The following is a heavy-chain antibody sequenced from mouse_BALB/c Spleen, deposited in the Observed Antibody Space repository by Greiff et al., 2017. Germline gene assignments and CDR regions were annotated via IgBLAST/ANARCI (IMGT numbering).Heavy chain of an antibody. D-gene: IGHD1-1*02. V-gene: IGHV5-17*02. Sequence: EVQVVESGGGLVQPGGSRKLSCAASGFTFSSFGMHWVRQAPEKGLEWVAYISSGSSTIYYADTVKGRFTISRDNPKNTLFLQMTSLRSEDTAMYYCARSGSLMDYWGQGTSVTVSS. CDR1: GFTFSSFG. CDR2: ISSGSSTI. J-gene: IGHJ4*01. CDR3: ARSGSLMDY.